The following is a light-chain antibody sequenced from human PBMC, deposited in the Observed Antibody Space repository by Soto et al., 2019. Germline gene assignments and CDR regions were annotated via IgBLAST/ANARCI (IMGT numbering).Light chain of an antibody. CDR1: SSNIGAGHD. CDR3: QSYDSSLTLYV. CDR2: GNN. V-gene: IGLV1-40*01. J-gene: IGLJ1*01. Sequence: QSVLTHPPSVSGAPGQRVTISCTGSSSNIGAGHDVHWYQHLPGTAPKLLIFGNNNRPSGVPDRFSGSKSGTSASLAITGLQAEDEADDYCQSYDSSLTLYVLGTWTKLTVL.